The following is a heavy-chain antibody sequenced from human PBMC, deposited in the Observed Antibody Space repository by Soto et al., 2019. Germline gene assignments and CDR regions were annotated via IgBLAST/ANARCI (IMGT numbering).Heavy chain of an antibody. CDR2: IDPDDSHT. D-gene: IGHD6-19*01. CDR3: ARHGAVASDIEVTGSDAFNV. Sequence: PGESLKISCQCSGYSFTNFWISWVLHMPGQGLEWMVKIDPDDSHTDYSPSFQGHVTLSGDKSISSVYLEWSSLKATDSGTYYCARHGAVASDIEVTGSDAFNVWGQGTVVTVSS. CDR1: GYSFTNFW. V-gene: IGHV5-10-1*01. J-gene: IGHJ3*01.